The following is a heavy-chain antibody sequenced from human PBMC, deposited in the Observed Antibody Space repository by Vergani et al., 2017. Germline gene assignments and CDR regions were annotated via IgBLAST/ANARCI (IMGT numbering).Heavy chain of an antibody. D-gene: IGHD4-17*01. J-gene: IGHJ4*02. CDR1: GFTFSSYG. CDR2: ISYDGSNK. Sequence: QVQLVESGGGVVQPGRSLRLSCAASGFTFSSYGMHWVRQAPGKGLEWVAVISYDGSNKYYADSVKGRFTISRDNSKNTLYLQMNSLRAEDTAVYYCAGGTHYGDYEVGDYWGQGTLVTVSS. CDR3: AGGTHYGDYEVGDY. V-gene: IGHV3-30*03.